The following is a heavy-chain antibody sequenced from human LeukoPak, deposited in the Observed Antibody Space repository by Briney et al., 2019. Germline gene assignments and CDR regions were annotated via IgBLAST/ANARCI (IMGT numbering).Heavy chain of an antibody. CDR1: GFTFSDYY. D-gene: IGHD1-26*01. Sequence: GGSLRLSCAASGFTFSDYYMSWIRQAPGKGLEWVAVIWYDGGNKYYADSVKGRFTISRDNSKNTLYLQMNSLRAEDTAVYYCARRSGSYQDYWGQGTLVTVSS. CDR2: IWYDGGNK. CDR3: ARRSGSYQDY. V-gene: IGHV3-33*08. J-gene: IGHJ4*02.